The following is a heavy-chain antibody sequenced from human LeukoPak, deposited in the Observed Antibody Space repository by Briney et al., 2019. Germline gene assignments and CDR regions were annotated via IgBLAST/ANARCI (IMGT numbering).Heavy chain of an antibody. CDR1: GYNLANYW. CDR2: IYPGDSDT. J-gene: IGHJ4*02. CDR3: ARDRDGRAFGAIDY. V-gene: IGHV5-51*01. Sequence: GESLKISCKVSGYNLANYWIGWVRQMPGKGLEWMGIIYPGDSDTRYSPSFQGQVTISADKSISTAFLQWSSLKASDTAMYYCARDRDGRAFGAIDYWGQGTLVTVSS. D-gene: IGHD3-10*01.